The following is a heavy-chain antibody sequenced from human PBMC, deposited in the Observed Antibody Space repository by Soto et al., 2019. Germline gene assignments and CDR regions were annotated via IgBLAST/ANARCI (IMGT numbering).Heavy chain of an antibody. J-gene: IGHJ4*02. CDR2: IYYSGST. Sequence: PSETLSLTCTVLGDSSGRSSYYWGGIRQPPGKGLEWIGSIYYSGSTYYNPSLNSRVTISVDTSKSQFSLKLSSVTATDTAVYYCARHPYYSDSNDYYFDYWGQGPLVTVS. CDR3: ARHPYYSDSNDYYFDY. V-gene: IGHV4-39*01. D-gene: IGHD3-22*01. CDR1: GDSSGRSSYY.